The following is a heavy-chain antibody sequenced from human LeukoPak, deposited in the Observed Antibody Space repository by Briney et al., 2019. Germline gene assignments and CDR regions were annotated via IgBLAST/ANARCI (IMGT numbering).Heavy chain of an antibody. V-gene: IGHV4-38-2*02. Sequence: KPSETLSLACTVSGYSISSGYYWGWIRQPPGKGLEWIGSIYHSGSTYYNPSLKSRVTISVDTSKNQFSLKLSSVTAADTAVYYCAREVAGTFYFDYWGQGTLVTVSS. CDR1: GYSISSGYY. CDR3: AREVAGTFYFDY. CDR2: IYHSGST. J-gene: IGHJ4*02. D-gene: IGHD6-19*01.